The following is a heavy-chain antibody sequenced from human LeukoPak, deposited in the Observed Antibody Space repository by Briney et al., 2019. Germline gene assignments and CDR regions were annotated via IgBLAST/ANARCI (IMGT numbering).Heavy chain of an antibody. D-gene: IGHD1-26*01. CDR1: GFTFSSYG. CDR2: ISSSKSYI. V-gene: IGHV3-21*01. J-gene: IGHJ4*02. Sequence: PGRSLGLSCAASGFTFSSYGMHWVRQAPGKGLEWVSSISSSKSYIFYADSVKGRFTISRDNAKNSLYLEMTSLRAEDTAVYYCASGSPAGDYWGQGTLVTVSS. CDR3: ASGSPAGDY.